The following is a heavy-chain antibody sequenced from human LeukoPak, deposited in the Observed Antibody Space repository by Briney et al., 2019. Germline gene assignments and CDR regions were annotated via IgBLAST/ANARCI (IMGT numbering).Heavy chain of an antibody. D-gene: IGHD5-24*01. J-gene: IGHJ4*02. V-gene: IGHV3-48*01. CDR2: ISSSSSTI. CDR3: ARGRWLQPFDY. CDR1: GFTFSSYS. Sequence: GGSLRLSCAASGFTFSSYSMNWVRQAPGKGLEWVSYISSSSSTIYYADSVKGRFTISRDNAKNSLYLQMNSLRAEDTAVYYCARGRWLQPFDYWGQGTLVTVSS.